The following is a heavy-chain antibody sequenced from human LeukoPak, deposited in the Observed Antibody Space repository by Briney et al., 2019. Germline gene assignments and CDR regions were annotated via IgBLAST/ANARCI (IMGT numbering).Heavy chain of an antibody. D-gene: IGHD1-26*01. V-gene: IGHV3-23*01. CDR2: ISGSGGTT. CDR3: ASRLGATGTPEY. J-gene: IGHJ4*02. CDR1: GFTFSSYA. Sequence: QPGGSLRLSCATSGFTFSSYAMSWVRQAPGKGLEWVSAISGSGGTTYYADSVKGRFTISRDNSKNTLYLQMNSLRAEDTAVYYCASRLGATGTPEYWGQGTLVTVSS.